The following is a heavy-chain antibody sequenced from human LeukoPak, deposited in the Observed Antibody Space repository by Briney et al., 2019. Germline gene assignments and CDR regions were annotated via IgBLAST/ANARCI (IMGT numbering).Heavy chain of an antibody. CDR3: ARVIAAAGTKYYYYYGMDV. CDR1: GYTFTGYY. D-gene: IGHD6-13*01. CDR2: INPNSGGT. J-gene: IGHJ6*02. V-gene: IGHV1-2*02. Sequence: ASVKVSCKASGYTFTGYYMHWVRQAPGQGLEWMGSINPNSGGTNYAQKLQGRVTMTRDTSISTAYMELSRLRSDDTAVYYCARVIAAAGTKYYYYYGMDVWGQGTTVTVSS.